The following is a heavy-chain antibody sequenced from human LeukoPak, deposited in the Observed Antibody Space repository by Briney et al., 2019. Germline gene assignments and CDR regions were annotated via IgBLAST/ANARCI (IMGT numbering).Heavy chain of an antibody. CDR3: RREAYSSGWTVDY. Sequence: PGGSLRLSCSASGFTFRSYAMHWVRQAPGKGLEWVGFIRSKVYGGTTEYAASVKGRFTISRDDSKSIAYLQMNSLRTEDTAVYYCRREAYSSGWTVDYWGQGTLVTVSS. D-gene: IGHD6-19*01. CDR2: IRSKVYGGTT. J-gene: IGHJ4*02. CDR1: GFTFRSYA. V-gene: IGHV3-49*04.